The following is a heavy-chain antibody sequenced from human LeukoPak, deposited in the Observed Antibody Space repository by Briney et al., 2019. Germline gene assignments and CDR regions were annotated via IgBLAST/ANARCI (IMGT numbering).Heavy chain of an antibody. Sequence: PSETLSLTCTVSGDSLSSYYWSWIRQPPGKGLEWIGNIYYSGSTNYNPSLKSRVTISVDRSKNHFSLKLSSVTAADTAVYYCARADSSGYKHFDYWGQGTLVTVSS. CDR2: IYYSGST. CDR1: GDSLSSYY. V-gene: IGHV4-59*01. J-gene: IGHJ4*02. D-gene: IGHD3-22*01. CDR3: ARADSSGYKHFDY.